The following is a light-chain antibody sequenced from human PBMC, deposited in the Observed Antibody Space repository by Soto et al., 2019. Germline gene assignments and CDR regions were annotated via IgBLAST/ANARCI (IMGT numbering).Light chain of an antibody. CDR2: GAS. CDR1: QSVTSSY. J-gene: IGKJ1*01. CDR3: QQYGRSSWT. V-gene: IGKV3-20*01. Sequence: EIVLTQSPGTLSLSPGERATLSCRASQSVTSSYLAWHQQKPGQAPRLLIYGASSRATGIPDRFSGSGSGTDFTLTISRLEPEDFAVYYCQQYGRSSWTFGQGTKVEIK.